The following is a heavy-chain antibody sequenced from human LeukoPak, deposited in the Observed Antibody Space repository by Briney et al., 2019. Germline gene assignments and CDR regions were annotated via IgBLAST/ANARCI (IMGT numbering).Heavy chain of an antibody. J-gene: IGHJ4*02. D-gene: IGHD1-26*01. CDR1: GYTFTGYF. Sequence: GASVTVSCKASGYTFTGYFIHWVRQAPGQGLEWMGWISPNSGGTNYAQKFQGRVTMTRDTSISTAYMELSRLRSDDTAVYYCARDSYGALDYWGQGTLVTVSS. CDR3: ARDSYGALDY. V-gene: IGHV1-2*02. CDR2: ISPNSGGT.